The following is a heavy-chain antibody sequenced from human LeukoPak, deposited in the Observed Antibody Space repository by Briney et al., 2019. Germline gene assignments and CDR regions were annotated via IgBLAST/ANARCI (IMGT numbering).Heavy chain of an antibody. V-gene: IGHV3-30*04. CDR1: GFTFSSYA. Sequence: GGSLRLSCAASGFTFSSYAMHWVRQAPGKGLEGVAVISYDGSNKYYADSVKGRFTISRDNSKNTLYLQMNSLRAEDTAVYYCARDVRYCSSTSCYAGSYYYGMDVWGKGTTVTVSS. D-gene: IGHD2-2*01. J-gene: IGHJ6*04. CDR3: ARDVRYCSSTSCYAGSYYYGMDV. CDR2: ISYDGSNK.